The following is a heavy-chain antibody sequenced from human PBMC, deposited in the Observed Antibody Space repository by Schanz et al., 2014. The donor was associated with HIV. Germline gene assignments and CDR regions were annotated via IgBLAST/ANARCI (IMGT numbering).Heavy chain of an antibody. CDR3: ARRRGWGSYRYFPYGLDV. V-gene: IGHV1-2*02. J-gene: IGHJ6*02. CDR1: GYTFTSYY. Sequence: QVHLVQSGAEVKKPGASVKVSCKASGYTFTSYYVHWVRQAPGQGLEWMGWIDPNSGGFARKFNDRVTITRDTSINTAYMELTSLRPEDTAVYYCARRRGWGSYRYFPYGLDVWGQGTTVTVSS. CDR2: IDPNSGG. D-gene: IGHD3-16*02.